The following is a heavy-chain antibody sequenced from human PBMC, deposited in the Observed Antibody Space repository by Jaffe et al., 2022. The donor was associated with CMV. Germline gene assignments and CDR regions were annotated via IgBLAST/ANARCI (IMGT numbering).Heavy chain of an antibody. CDR1: GFTFSSYE. V-gene: IGHV3-48*03. Sequence: EVQLVESGGGLVQPGGSLRLSCAASGFTFSSYEMNWVRQAPGKGLEWVSYISSSGSTIYYADSVKGRFTISRDNAKNSLYLQMNSLRAEDTAVYYCAREAPGSLVGATGGGGYYMDVWGKGTTVTVSS. CDR2: ISSSGSTI. J-gene: IGHJ6*03. D-gene: IGHD1-26*01. CDR3: AREAPGSLVGATGGGGYYMDV.